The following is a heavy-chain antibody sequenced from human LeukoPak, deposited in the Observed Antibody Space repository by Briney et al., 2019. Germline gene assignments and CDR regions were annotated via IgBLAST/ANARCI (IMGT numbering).Heavy chain of an antibody. CDR3: AKDAAGPEY. CDR1: GLTFSDYS. D-gene: IGHD6-13*01. Sequence: GGSLRLSCAASGLTFSDYSMTWVRQAPGKGLFWVSGISAGGGSTYYTDSVKGRFTISRDNSRNTLYLQMNSLRAEDTAVYYCAKDAAGPEYWGQGTLVTVSS. V-gene: IGHV3-23*01. J-gene: IGHJ4*02. CDR2: ISAGGGST.